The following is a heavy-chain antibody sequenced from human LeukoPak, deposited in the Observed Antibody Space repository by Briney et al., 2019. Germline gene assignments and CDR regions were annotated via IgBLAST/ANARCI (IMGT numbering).Heavy chain of an antibody. Sequence: PGGSLRLSCVASGFSFSDYYMSWIRHAPRKGLEWVSYVSSSGSHTNYADSVTGRFTISRNNAKKSLHLQMNSLRAEDTAVYYCARHPDGSLSLDYWGQGTLVTVSS. V-gene: IGHV3-11*03. CDR2: VSSSGSHT. CDR1: GFSFSDYY. J-gene: IGHJ4*02. D-gene: IGHD1-26*01. CDR3: ARHPDGSLSLDY.